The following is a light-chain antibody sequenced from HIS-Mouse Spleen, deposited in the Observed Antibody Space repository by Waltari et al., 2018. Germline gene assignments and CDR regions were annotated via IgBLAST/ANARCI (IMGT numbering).Light chain of an antibody. Sequence: SYELTQPPLVSVSPGQTARITCSGDALPKKYAYWYQQKSGQAPVLVIYEDSKRPSGIPERVSGSSSGTMATLTISGAQVEDEADYYCYSTDSSGNHRVFGGGTKLTVL. V-gene: IGLV3-10*01. CDR2: EDS. J-gene: IGLJ2*01. CDR1: ALPKKY. CDR3: YSTDSSGNHRV.